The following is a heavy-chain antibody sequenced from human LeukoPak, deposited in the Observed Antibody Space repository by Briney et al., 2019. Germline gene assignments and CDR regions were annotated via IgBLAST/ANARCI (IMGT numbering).Heavy chain of an antibody. CDR2: IYYSGST. CDR3: ARGHLYSSSWSIPFDY. Sequence: KPSETLSLTCTVSGGSVSSGSYYCSWIRQPPVKGLEWIGYIYYSGSTNYNPSLKSRVTISVDTSKNQFSLKLSSVTAADTAVYYCARGHLYSSSWSIPFDYWGQGTLVTVSS. CDR1: GGSVSSGSYY. V-gene: IGHV4-61*01. D-gene: IGHD6-13*01. J-gene: IGHJ4*02.